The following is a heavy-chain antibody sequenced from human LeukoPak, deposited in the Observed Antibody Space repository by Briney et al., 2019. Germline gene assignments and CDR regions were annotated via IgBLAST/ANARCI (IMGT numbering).Heavy chain of an antibody. V-gene: IGHV4-59*01. CDR3: ARDHSGSYRAYNWFDP. CDR1: GGSISSYY. Sequence: SETLSLTCTVSGGSISSYYWRWIRQPPGKGLEWIAYIYYSGSTNYNPSLKSRVTISVDTSKNQFSLKLSSVTAADTAVYYCARDHSGSYRAYNWFDPWGQGTLVTVSS. J-gene: IGHJ5*02. CDR2: IYYSGST. D-gene: IGHD1-26*01.